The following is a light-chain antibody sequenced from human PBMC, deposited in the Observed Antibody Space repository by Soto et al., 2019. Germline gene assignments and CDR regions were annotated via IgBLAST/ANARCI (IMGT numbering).Light chain of an antibody. V-gene: IGLV2-14*01. Sequence: QSVLTQPASVSGSPGQSITISCIGTSSDVGGYFYVSWYQQHPVKAPKLIIYEVSNRPSGVSNRFSGSKSGSTASLTISGLQAEDEADYYCASYTSSRPYVFGTGTKVTVL. CDR1: SSDVGGYFY. J-gene: IGLJ1*01. CDR2: EVS. CDR3: ASYTSSRPYV.